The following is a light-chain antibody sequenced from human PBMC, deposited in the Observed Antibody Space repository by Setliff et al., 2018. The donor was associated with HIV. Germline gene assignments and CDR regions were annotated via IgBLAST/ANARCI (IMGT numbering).Light chain of an antibody. CDR2: ENN. CDR1: SSHIANDY. V-gene: IGLV1-51*02. CDR3: GAWDNSLSVYV. Sequence: QSALTQPPSVSAATGQKVIISFSGSSSHIANDYVSWFQQVPGTAPKLLSYENNKRPSGTHERVAASKSGTSATLGITGLQTGDEADYYCGAWDNSLSVYVFGTGTKVTVL. J-gene: IGLJ1*01.